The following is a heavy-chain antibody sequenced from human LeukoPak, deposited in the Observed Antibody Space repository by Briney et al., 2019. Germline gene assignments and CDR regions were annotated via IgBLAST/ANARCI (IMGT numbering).Heavy chain of an antibody. Sequence: ASVKVSCKAPGYTFTGYYMHWVRQAPGQGLEWMGWINPNHGDTNYAQKFQDRVSMTRDTSISTAYMHLSRLRSDDTAVYYCARSPHILTGENFDYWGQGTLLTVSS. CDR1: GYTFTGYY. CDR2: INPNHGDT. CDR3: ARSPHILTGENFDY. J-gene: IGHJ4*02. D-gene: IGHD3-9*01. V-gene: IGHV1-2*02.